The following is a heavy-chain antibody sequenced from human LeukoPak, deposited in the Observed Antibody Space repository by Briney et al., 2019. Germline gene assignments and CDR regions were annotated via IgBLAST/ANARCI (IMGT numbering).Heavy chain of an antibody. CDR1: GFTFSSYA. J-gene: IGHJ3*01. CDR3: ARAGSYSNVNTAFHF. Sequence: GGSLRLSCAASGFTFSSYAMHWVRQAPGKGLEWVALISYDGAKKYHADPVKGRFTISRDNAKNSLYLQMNSLRADDTALYYCARAGSYSNVNTAFHFWGQGTMVTVSS. V-gene: IGHV3-30-3*01. CDR2: ISYDGAKK. D-gene: IGHD4-11*01.